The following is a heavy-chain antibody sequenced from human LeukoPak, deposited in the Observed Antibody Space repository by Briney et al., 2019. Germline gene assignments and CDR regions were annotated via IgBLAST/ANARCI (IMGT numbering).Heavy chain of an antibody. D-gene: IGHD3-9*01. CDR1: GGTFSSYA. J-gene: IGHJ4*02. CDR2: VIPIFGTA. V-gene: IGHV1-69*13. CDR3: ASTPRDDILTGYSNPLRFDY. Sequence: SVKVSCKASGGTFSSYAISWVRQAPGQGLEWMGGVIPIFGTANYAQKFQGRVTITADESTSTAYMELSSLRSEDTAVYYCASTPRDDILTGYSNPLRFDYWGQGTLVTVSS.